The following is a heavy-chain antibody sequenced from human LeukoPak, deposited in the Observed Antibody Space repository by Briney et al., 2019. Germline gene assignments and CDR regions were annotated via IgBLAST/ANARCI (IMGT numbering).Heavy chain of an antibody. CDR1: GGSISSSSYY. CDR2: IYYSGST. CDR3: ARRPHSSSWYGARKYYFDY. J-gene: IGHJ4*02. D-gene: IGHD6-13*01. Sequence: PSETLSLTCTVSGGSISSSSYYWGWIRQPPGKGLEWIGSIYYSGSTYYNPSLKSRVTISVDTSKNQFSLKLSSVTAADTAVYYCARRPHSSSWYGARKYYFDYWGQGTLVTVSS. V-gene: IGHV4-39*01.